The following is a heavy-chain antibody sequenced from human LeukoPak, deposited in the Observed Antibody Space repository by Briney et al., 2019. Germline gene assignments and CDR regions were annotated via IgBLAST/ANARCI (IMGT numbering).Heavy chain of an antibody. Sequence: PGGSLRLSCAASGFTFSSYAMSWVRQAPGKGLEWVSAISGSGGITSYADSVKGRFTISRDNSKNTLYLQMNSLRAEDTAVYYCAREFLYSGYDRSDYYYYYMDVWGKGTTVTVSS. J-gene: IGHJ6*03. CDR1: GFTFSSYA. CDR2: ISGSGGIT. D-gene: IGHD5-12*01. V-gene: IGHV3-23*01. CDR3: AREFLYSGYDRSDYYYYYMDV.